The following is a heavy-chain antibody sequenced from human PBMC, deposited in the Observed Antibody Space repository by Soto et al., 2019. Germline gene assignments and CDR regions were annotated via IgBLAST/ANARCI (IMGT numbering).Heavy chain of an antibody. J-gene: IGHJ5*02. CDR3: ASSGGSSVENWFDP. CDR2: INPSGGST. Sequence: ASVKVSCKASGYTFTSYYMHWVRQAPGQGLEWMGIINPSGGSTSYAQKLQGRVTMTTDTSTSTAYMELRSLRSDDTAVYYCASSGGSSVENWFDPWGQGTLVTVSS. V-gene: IGHV1-46*01. CDR1: GYTFTSYY. D-gene: IGHD2-15*01.